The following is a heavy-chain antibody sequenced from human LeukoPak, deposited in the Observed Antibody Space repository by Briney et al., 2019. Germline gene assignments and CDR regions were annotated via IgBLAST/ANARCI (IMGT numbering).Heavy chain of an antibody. Sequence: PSETLSLTCTVSSGSISTSNYYWGWVRQPPGKALEWIGNIFYSGSTYYSPSLKSRVTISLDTSRNQFSLKLSSVTAADTAVYYCARHSRWTTGQIDYWGQGTLVTVSS. D-gene: IGHD6-13*01. CDR2: IFYSGST. CDR3: ARHSRWTTGQIDY. CDR1: SGSISTSNYY. V-gene: IGHV4-39*01. J-gene: IGHJ4*02.